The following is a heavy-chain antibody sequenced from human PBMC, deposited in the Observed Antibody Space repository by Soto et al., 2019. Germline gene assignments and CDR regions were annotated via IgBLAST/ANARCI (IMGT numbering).Heavy chain of an antibody. CDR1: GYTFTSYG. CDR2: ISAYNGNT. J-gene: IGHJ4*02. D-gene: IGHD3-16*02. V-gene: IGHV1-18*01. CDR3: ARDSGITFGGVIVRKFFDY. Sequence: ASVKVSCKASGYTFTSYGISWVRQAPGQGLEWMGWISAYNGNTNYAQKLQDRVTMTTDTSTSTAYMELRSLRSDDTAVYYCARDSGITFGGVIVRKFFDYWGQGTLVTVSS.